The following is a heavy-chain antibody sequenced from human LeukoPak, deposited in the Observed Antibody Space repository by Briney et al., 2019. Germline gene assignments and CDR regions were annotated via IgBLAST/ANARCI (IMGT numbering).Heavy chain of an antibody. CDR1: GFTFSGYG. CDR3: ARVGSRGWYGFDI. D-gene: IGHD6-19*01. J-gene: IGHJ3*02. V-gene: IGHV3-30*02. Sequence: GGSLRLSCAASGFTFSGYGMHWVRQAPGKGLEWVAFIRYDGSNKYDADSMKGRFTISRDNSKNTLYLQMGSLRTEDMGIYYCARVGSRGWYGFDIWGRGTKVTVSS. CDR2: IRYDGSNK.